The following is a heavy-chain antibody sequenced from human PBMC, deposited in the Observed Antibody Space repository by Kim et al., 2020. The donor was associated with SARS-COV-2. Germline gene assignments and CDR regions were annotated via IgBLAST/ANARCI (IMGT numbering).Heavy chain of an antibody. CDR1: GDTFSSYS. V-gene: IGHV1-69*02. D-gene: IGHD3-10*01. Sequence: SVKVSCKASGDTFSSYSIHWVRQAPGQGLEWMGRIIPILGITNYAQKFQGRVTITTDKSTSTAYMELSSLRSEDTAVYYCARPLYGSGLYYDRYYYYGM. CDR3: ARPLYGSGLYYDRYYYYGM. J-gene: IGHJ6*01. CDR2: IIPILGIT.